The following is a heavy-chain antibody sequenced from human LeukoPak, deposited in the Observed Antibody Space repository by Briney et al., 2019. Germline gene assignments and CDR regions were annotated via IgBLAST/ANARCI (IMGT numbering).Heavy chain of an antibody. CDR3: ARHLTRIVGARDAFDI. D-gene: IGHD1-26*01. CDR2: LYYSGST. V-gene: IGHV4-39*01. CDR1: GGSISSSSYY. J-gene: IGHJ3*02. Sequence: PSETLSLTCSVSGGSISSSSYYWGWLRQPPGTGLEWIGSLYYSGSTYYKPSLRSRVTISVDTSQNQFSLKLSSVTAADTAVCYCARHLTRIVGARDAFDIWGQGTMVTVSS.